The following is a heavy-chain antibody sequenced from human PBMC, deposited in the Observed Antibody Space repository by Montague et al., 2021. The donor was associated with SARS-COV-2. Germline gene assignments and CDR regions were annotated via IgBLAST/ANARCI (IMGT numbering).Heavy chain of an antibody. Sequence: SETLSLTCTVSGVVDRRCRSDGHTSGLPSPKWLEWSVRIDYNGSTHYNPSLKSRVTISVDTSKNQFSLKLSSVTAADTAVYYCARRGDYGGPRFDYWGQGTLVSVSS. D-gene: IGHD4-23*01. J-gene: IGHJ4*02. CDR2: IDYNGST. V-gene: IGHV4-39*01. CDR3: ARRGDYGGPRFDY. CDR1: GVVDRRCRSD.